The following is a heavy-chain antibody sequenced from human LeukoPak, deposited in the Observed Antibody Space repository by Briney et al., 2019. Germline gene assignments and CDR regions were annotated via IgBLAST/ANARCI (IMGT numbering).Heavy chain of an antibody. CDR2: ITPSGTST. Sequence: PAESLTLSCAASGFTLSNYFMSWVRQPPGKDLEWISYITPSGTSTDYADSVKGRFSTSKDNAKNSVVLHMNSLKAEDTAVYFCTRERRGSYHAFDSWGQGTLVSVSS. V-gene: IGHV3-11*01. CDR1: GFTLSNYF. D-gene: IGHD3-16*01. CDR3: TRERRGSYHAFDS. J-gene: IGHJ4*02.